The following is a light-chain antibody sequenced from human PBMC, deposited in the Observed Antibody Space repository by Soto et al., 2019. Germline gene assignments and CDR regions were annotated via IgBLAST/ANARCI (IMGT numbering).Light chain of an antibody. Sequence: QSVLAQPGSVSGSPGQPITISCTGTSSDVGSFDSVAWYQHNPGKAPKLMIYDVSNRPSGVSSRFSGSKSGNTASLSISGLQTEDEANYSCSSFTTSSNLVFGNGKKVTV. CDR2: DVS. CDR3: SSFTTSSNLV. CDR1: SSDVGSFDS. V-gene: IGLV2-14*01. J-gene: IGLJ1*01.